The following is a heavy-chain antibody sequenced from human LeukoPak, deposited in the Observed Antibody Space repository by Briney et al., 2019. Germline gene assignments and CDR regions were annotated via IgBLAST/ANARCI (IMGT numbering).Heavy chain of an antibody. CDR1: GGTFSSYA. V-gene: IGHV1-69*04. Sequence: SVKVSCKASGGTFSSYAISWVRQAPGQGLEWMGRTIPILGIANYAQKFQGRVTITADKSTSTAYMELSSLRSEDTAVYYCARDLMDSSSEDYFDYWGQGTLVTVSS. J-gene: IGHJ4*02. CDR2: TIPILGIA. CDR3: ARDLMDSSSEDYFDY. D-gene: IGHD6-6*01.